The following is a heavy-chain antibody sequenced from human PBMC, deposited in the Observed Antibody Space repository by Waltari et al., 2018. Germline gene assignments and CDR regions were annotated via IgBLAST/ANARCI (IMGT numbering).Heavy chain of an antibody. CDR2: IYYSGST. CDR1: GGSISSYY. D-gene: IGHD2-15*01. CDR3: ARDDSYCSGGSCYDY. J-gene: IGHJ4*02. V-gene: IGHV4-59*01. Sequence: QVQLQESGPGLVKPSETLSLTCTVSGGSISSYYWSWIRQPPGKGLEWIGYIYYSGSTNYNPSLKSRVTISVDTSKNQFSLKLSSVTAADTAVYYCARDDSYCSGGSCYDYWGQGTLVTVSS.